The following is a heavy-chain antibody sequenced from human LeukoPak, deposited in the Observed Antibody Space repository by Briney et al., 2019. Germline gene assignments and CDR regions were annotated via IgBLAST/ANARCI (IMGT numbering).Heavy chain of an antibody. D-gene: IGHD2-2*01. Sequence: SETLSLTCAVYGGSFSGYYWSWIRQPPGKGLEWIGEINHSGSTNYNPSRKSRVTISVDTSKNQFSLKLSSVAAADTAVYYCARDGSSTNYYYGMDVGGQGTTVTVSS. CDR2: INHSGST. V-gene: IGHV4-34*01. CDR3: ARDGSSTNYYYGMDV. J-gene: IGHJ6*02. CDR1: GGSFSGYY.